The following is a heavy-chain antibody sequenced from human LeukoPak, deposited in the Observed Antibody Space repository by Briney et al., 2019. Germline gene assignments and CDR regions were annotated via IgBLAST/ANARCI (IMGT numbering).Heavy chain of an antibody. CDR1: GGSFSGYY. V-gene: IGHV4-34*01. Sequence: SETLSLTCAVYGGSFSGYYWSWIRQPPGKGLEWIGEINHSGSTNYNPSLTSRVTISVDTSKNQFSLKLSSVTAADTAVYYCARVAAQRYSSGWAFDPWGQGTLVTVSS. J-gene: IGHJ5*02. CDR3: ARVAAQRYSSGWAFDP. D-gene: IGHD6-19*01. CDR2: INHSGST.